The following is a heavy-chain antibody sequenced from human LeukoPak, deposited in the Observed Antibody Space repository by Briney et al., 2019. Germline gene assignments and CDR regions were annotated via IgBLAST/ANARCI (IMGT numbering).Heavy chain of an antibody. D-gene: IGHD1-7*01. CDR1: GGSISSDSYY. J-gene: IGHJ4*02. Sequence: PSETLPLTCTVSGGSISSDSYYWGWIRQPPGKGLQWIGCIYYSGSTYYKPSLKSRVTISVDTSKNQFSLKLTSVTAADTAVYYCGRRSRSTWNYRRGDYWGQGTLVTVSS. CDR2: IYYSGST. CDR3: GRRSRSTWNYRRGDY. V-gene: IGHV4-39*01.